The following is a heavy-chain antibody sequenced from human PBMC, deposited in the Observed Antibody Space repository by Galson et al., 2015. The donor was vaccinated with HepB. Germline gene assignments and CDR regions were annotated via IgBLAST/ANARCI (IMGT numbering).Heavy chain of an antibody. V-gene: IGHV4-61*02. CDR2: IYTSGST. J-gene: IGHJ2*01. Sequence: TLFLTYTVSGGSISSSSYYGRWIRQPAGKGLEWIGRIYTSGSTNYNPSLKSRVTMSVDTTKNQFSLKLSSVTAADSAVYYCARGVYYDFCSDPRNWYFDLWGRGTLVTVSS. CDR1: GGSISSSSYY. D-gene: IGHD3-3*01. CDR3: ARGVYYDFCSDPRNWYFDL.